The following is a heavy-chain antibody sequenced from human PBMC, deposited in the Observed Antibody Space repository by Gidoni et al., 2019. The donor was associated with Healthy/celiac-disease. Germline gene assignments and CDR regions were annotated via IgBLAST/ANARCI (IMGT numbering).Heavy chain of an antibody. CDR1: GFPFISSG. CDR3: AKGSGGGYYYDSSGYYFCSPPRDY. CDR2: ISYDGSNK. V-gene: IGHV3-30*18. J-gene: IGHJ4*02. D-gene: IGHD3-22*01. Sequence: QVQLVESGGGGVKPGRSLQLSCAASGFPFISSGLPWVRQAPGTGKGVEWVAVISYDGSNKYYADAVKGRVTISRGNSKNTRSLKMNSLRAEDTAVYYCAKGSGGGYYYDSSGYYFCSPPRDYWGQGTLVTVSS.